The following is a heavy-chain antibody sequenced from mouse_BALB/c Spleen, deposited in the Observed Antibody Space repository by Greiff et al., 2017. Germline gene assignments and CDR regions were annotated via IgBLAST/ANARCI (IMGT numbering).Heavy chain of an antibody. D-gene: IGHD1-1*01. V-gene: IGHV1-80*01. CDR3: ARSGVTTVVRYFDV. CDR1: GYAFSSYW. CDR2: IYPGDGDT. Sequence: VKLQESGAELVRPGSSVKISCKASGYAFSSYWMNWVKQRPGQGLEWIGQIYPGDGDTNYNGKFKGKATLTADKSSSTAYMQLSSLTSEDSAVYFCARSGVTTVVRYFDVWGAGTTVTVSS. J-gene: IGHJ1*01.